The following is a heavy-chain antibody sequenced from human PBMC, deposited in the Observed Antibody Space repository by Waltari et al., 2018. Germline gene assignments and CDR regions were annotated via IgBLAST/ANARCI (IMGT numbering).Heavy chain of an antibody. CDR3: ARDHYYSKDV. V-gene: IGHV3-74*01. CDR2: IDKGEGRGT. Sequence: EVQLVESGGGLVQPGGSLRLSCEASGFIFSTYWMHWVRQGPGKGLVWVSRIDKGEGRGTSYADSVKGRFTISRDNAKNTLYLQMNSLRAEDTGVYYCARDHYYSKDVWGTGTTVTVSS. CDR1: GFIFSTYW. J-gene: IGHJ6*03.